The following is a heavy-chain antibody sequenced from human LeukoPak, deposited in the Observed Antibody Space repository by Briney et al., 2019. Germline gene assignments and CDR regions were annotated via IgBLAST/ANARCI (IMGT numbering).Heavy chain of an antibody. D-gene: IGHD4-11*01. CDR2: IYYSGST. V-gene: IGHV4-59*01. Sequence: SETLSLTCAVYGGSFSGYYWSWIRQPPGKGLEWIGYIYYSGSTNYNPSLKSRVTVSVDTSKNQFSLKLSSVTAADTAVYYCARLTVTPSWGYYYYYMDVWGKGTTVTVSS. CDR1: GGSFSGYY. CDR3: ARLTVTPSWGYYYYYMDV. J-gene: IGHJ6*03.